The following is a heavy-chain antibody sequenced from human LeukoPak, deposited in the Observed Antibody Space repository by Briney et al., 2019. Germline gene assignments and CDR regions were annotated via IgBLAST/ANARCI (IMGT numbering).Heavy chain of an antibody. D-gene: IGHD6-6*01. J-gene: IGHJ1*01. V-gene: IGHV4-39*07. CDR2: ICYTGNT. CDR3: ARGGAARLHFQN. CDR1: GGSISSTKTC. Sequence: SETLSLTCAVSGGSISSTKTCGDWIRQPPGKGMEWIGTICYTGNTYYKPSLKSRVTISVDSSKNQFSLNLNSVTAADTAVYYCARGGAARLHFQNWGQGTLVTVSS.